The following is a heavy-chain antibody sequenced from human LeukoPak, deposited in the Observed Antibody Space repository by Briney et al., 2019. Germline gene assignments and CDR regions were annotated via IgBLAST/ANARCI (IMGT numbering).Heavy chain of an antibody. CDR1: GFTFSTYW. V-gene: IGHV3-74*01. Sequence: GGSLRLSCAASGFTFSTYWMNWVRQAPGKGLMWVSRIRSDGTNTNYADSVKGRFTISRDNAENTLYRQMNSLRAEDTAVYYCAREGSGWYIDYWGQGILVTVSS. J-gene: IGHJ4*02. CDR2: IRSDGTNT. CDR3: AREGSGWYIDY. D-gene: IGHD6-19*01.